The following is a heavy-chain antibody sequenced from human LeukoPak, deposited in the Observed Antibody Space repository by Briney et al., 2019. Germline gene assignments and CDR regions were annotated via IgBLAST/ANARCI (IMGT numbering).Heavy chain of an antibody. V-gene: IGHV3-48*03. CDR1: GFTFSSYE. CDR2: ITSSGSTI. Sequence: GGSLRLSCAVSGFTFSSYEMNWVRQAPGKGLEWVSYITSSGSTIYNADSVKGRFTISRDNAKKSLYLQMNGLRAEDTAVYYCARSSVVATSRPFDYWGQGTLVTVSS. CDR3: ARSSVVATSRPFDY. J-gene: IGHJ4*02. D-gene: IGHD5-12*01.